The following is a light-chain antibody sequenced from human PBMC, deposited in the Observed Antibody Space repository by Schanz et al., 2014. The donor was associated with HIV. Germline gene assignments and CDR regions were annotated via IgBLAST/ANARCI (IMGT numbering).Light chain of an antibody. Sequence: DIQMTQSPSTLSASVGDRVTLTCRASQSISNWLAWYQQKPGKAPKLLIYKASTLESGVPSSFSGSGSGAEFTLTISSLQPHDFATYYCQHYNTFSPGTFGQGTKVEIK. CDR1: QSISNW. CDR2: KAS. J-gene: IGKJ1*01. V-gene: IGKV1-5*03. CDR3: QHYNTFSPGT.